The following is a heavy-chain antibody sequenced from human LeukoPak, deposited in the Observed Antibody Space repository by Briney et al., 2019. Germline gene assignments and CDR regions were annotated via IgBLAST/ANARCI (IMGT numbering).Heavy chain of an antibody. CDR3: AREEAATGRSLDT. V-gene: IGHV4-4*07. CDR1: GGSISTYY. CDR2: MYTSGST. J-gene: IGHJ5*02. Sequence: SETLSLTCNVSGGSISTYYWSWVRQPAGKGLEWIGRMYTSGSTNYNPSLKSRLTMSVDTSKNQFFLKLTSVTAADTAVYHCAREEAATGRSLDTWGQGTLVTVSS. D-gene: IGHD1-1*01.